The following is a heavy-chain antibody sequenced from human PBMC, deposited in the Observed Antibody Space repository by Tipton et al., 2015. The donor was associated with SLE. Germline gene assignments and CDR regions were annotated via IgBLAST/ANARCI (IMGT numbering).Heavy chain of an antibody. CDR3: ARESVATITKPFDY. D-gene: IGHD5-12*01. J-gene: IGHJ4*02. CDR2: INHSGGT. CDR1: GGSFSGYY. Sequence: LRLSCAVYGGSFSGYYWSWIRQPPGKGLEWIGEINHSGGTNYNPSIKSRVSISVDTSKNQFSLKLSSVTAADTAVYYCARESVATITKPFDYWGQGTLVTVSS. V-gene: IGHV4-34*01.